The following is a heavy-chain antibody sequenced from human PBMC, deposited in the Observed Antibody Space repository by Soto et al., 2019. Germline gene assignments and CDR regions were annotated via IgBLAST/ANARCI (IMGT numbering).Heavy chain of an antibody. D-gene: IGHD5-18*01. V-gene: IGHV3-30*04. CDR2: ISYDGTIK. J-gene: IGHJ4*02. Sequence: QVPLVESGGGVVQPGRSLKLSCADSGFTFSSYAMHWVRQAPGKGLEWVAIISYDGTIKYYADSVKGRFTISRDTSKNTLFLQMNSLRAEDTAVYYCARDLSGYGYDYWGQGALVTVSS. CDR3: ARDLSGYGYDY. CDR1: GFTFSSYA.